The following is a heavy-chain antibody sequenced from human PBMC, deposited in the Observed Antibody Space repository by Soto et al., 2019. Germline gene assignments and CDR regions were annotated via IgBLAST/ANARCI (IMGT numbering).Heavy chain of an antibody. D-gene: IGHD3-22*01. CDR2: IYRSGTT. CDR1: GGSVTSGSYY. V-gene: IGHV4-61*01. CDR3: PRAHSSDYYYSVVDY. J-gene: IGHJ4*02. Sequence: PSETLSLTCTVSGGSVTSGSYYWSWIRQPPGKGLEWIGYIYRSGTTNYNPSLKSRVTISVDTSKNQFSLKLSSVTAADTAVYYCPRAHSSDYYYSVVDYWGQGTLVTVSS.